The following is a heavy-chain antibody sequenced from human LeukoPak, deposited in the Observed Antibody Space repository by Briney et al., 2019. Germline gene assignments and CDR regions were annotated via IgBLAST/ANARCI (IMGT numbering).Heavy chain of an antibody. Sequence: GSLRLSCAASGFTFSSYIMNWVRQAPGKGLEWVSSISSDSSYIYYADSVKGRFTISRDNAKNSLYPQMNSLRAEDTAVYYCARGSVGGGNYFDYWGQGTLVTVSS. CDR2: ISSDSSYI. CDR3: ARGSVGGGNYFDY. D-gene: IGHD3-16*01. J-gene: IGHJ4*02. CDR1: GFTFSSYI. V-gene: IGHV3-21*01.